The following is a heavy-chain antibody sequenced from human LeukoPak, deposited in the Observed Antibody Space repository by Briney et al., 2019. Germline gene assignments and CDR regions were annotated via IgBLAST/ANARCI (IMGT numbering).Heavy chain of an antibody. Sequence: PGGSLRLSCAASGFTFSSFSMNWVRQAPGKGLEWVSTLSTSGAATYYADSVKGRFTISRDNSQNTLYLQMNSLRAEDTAVYYCAKDQGYSSSWQGGDFDYWGQGTLVTVSS. CDR3: AKDQGYSSSWQGGDFDY. V-gene: IGHV3-23*01. CDR1: GFTFSSFS. D-gene: IGHD6-13*01. CDR2: LSTSGAAT. J-gene: IGHJ4*02.